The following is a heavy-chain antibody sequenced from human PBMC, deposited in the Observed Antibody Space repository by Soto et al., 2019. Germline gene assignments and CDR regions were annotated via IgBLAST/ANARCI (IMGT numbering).Heavy chain of an antibody. V-gene: IGHV1-18*01. CDR2: ISAYNGNT. CDR3: ARDRVGVAAAGYDY. CDR1: GYSFTSYG. Sequence: GSVKVSCKASGYSFTSYGISWVRQAPGQGLEWMGWISAYNGNTNYAQKLQGRVTMTTDTSTSTAYMDLRSLRSDDTAVYYCARDRVGVAAAGYDYWGQGTLVTVSS. D-gene: IGHD6-13*01. J-gene: IGHJ4*02.